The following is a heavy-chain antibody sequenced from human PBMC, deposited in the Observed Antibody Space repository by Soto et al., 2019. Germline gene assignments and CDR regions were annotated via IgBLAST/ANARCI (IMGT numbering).Heavy chain of an antibody. J-gene: IGHJ6*02. Sequence: ASVKVSCKASGYTFTGYYMHWVRQAPGQGLEWMGWINPNSGGTNYAQKFQGRVTMTRDTSISTAYMELSRLRSDDTAVYYCAREGVVSTIVGVVTREYYYYGMDVWGQGTTVTVSS. V-gene: IGHV1-2*02. CDR1: GYTFTGYY. CDR2: INPNSGGT. CDR3: AREGVVSTIVGVVTREYYYYGMDV. D-gene: IGHD3-3*01.